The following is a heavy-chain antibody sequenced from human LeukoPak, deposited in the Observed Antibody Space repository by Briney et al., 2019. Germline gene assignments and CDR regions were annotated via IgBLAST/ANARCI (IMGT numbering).Heavy chain of an antibody. J-gene: IGHJ4*02. CDR3: ASSAGRLWFGELSR. D-gene: IGHD3-10*01. V-gene: IGHV4-31*03. Sequence: SETLSLACTVSGGSSSGGGYYGSWIRQHPGKGLEWIGYIYYSGSTYYNPYLKSRVTISVDTSKNQFSLNLSSVTAADTAVYYCASSAGRLWFGELSRWGQGTLVTVSS. CDR2: IYYSGST. CDR1: GGSSSGGGYY.